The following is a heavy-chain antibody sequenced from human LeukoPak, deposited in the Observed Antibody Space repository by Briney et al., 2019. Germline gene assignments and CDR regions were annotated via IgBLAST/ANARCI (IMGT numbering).Heavy chain of an antibody. V-gene: IGHV1-2*02. Sequence: ASVKVSCKASGYSXTGYYLHWVRQAPGQGLDWMGWIHPKSGGTSYEQSFQGRVIMTSDTSISTAYMEVRRLTSDDTAVYYCARGTILEPFDIWGQGTMVTVSS. D-gene: IGHD3-3*01. CDR2: IHPKSGGT. J-gene: IGHJ3*02. CDR3: ARGTILEPFDI. CDR1: GYSXTGYY.